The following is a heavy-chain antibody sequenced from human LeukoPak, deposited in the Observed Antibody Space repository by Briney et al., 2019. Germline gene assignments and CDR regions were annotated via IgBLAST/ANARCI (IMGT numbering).Heavy chain of an antibody. J-gene: IGHJ5*02. D-gene: IGHD3-22*01. Sequence: PSETLSLTCTVSGGSISSGDYYWSWIRQPPGKGLEWIGYMYYSGSTYYNPSLKSRVTISVDTSKNQFSLKLSSVTAADTAGYYCARPYYYDSRIDPWGQGTLVTVSS. CDR3: ARPYYYDSRIDP. CDR1: GGSISSGDYY. V-gene: IGHV4-30-4*01. CDR2: MYYSGST.